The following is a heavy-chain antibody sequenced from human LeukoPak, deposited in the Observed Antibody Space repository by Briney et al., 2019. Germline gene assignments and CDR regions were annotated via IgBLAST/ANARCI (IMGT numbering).Heavy chain of an antibody. CDR3: ASETLRGWR. D-gene: IGHD2-15*01. CDR1: GFTFSSYA. Sequence: GGSLRLSCAASGFTFSSYAMSWVRQAPGRGLEWVANIKQDGSEKYYVDSVKGRFTISRDNAKNSLYLQMNSLRAEDTAVYYCASETLRGWRWGQGTLVTVSS. J-gene: IGHJ4*02. CDR2: IKQDGSEK. V-gene: IGHV3-7*01.